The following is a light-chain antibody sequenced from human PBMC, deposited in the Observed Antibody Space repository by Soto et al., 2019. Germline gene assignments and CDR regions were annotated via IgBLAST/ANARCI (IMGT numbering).Light chain of an antibody. CDR1: QGISSY. CDR2: AAS. Sequence: IQLTQSPSSLSASVGDRVTITCRASQGISSYLAWYQQKPGKAPKLLIYAASTLQCGVPSRFSGSGSGTDSTLTISSLQPEDFATYYCQQLNSYPLGFGGGTKVEIK. J-gene: IGKJ4*01. CDR3: QQLNSYPLG. V-gene: IGKV1-9*01.